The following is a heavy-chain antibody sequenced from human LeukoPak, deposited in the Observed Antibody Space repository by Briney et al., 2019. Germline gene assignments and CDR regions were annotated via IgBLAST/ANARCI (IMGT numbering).Heavy chain of an antibody. CDR3: ATVKAAAGTYYYYGMDV. Sequence: GASVKVSCKVSGYTLTELSMHWVRQAPGKGLEWMGGFDPGDGETIYAQKFQGRVTMTEDTSTDTAYMELSSLRSEDTAVYYCATVKAAAGTYYYYGMDVWGQGTTVTVSS. J-gene: IGHJ6*02. D-gene: IGHD6-13*01. CDR1: GYTLTELS. CDR2: FDPGDGET. V-gene: IGHV1-24*01.